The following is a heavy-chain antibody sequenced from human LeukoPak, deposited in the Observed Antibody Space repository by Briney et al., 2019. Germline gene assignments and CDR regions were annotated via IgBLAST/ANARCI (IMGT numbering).Heavy chain of an antibody. Sequence: SQTLSLTSTVSGGSISSGSYYWSWIRQPAGKRLEWIGRIYTSGSTNYNPSLKSRVTISVDTSKNQFSLMLSSVTAADTSVYYCARDAAVAGTSGWFDPWGQGTLVTVSS. J-gene: IGHJ5*02. D-gene: IGHD6-19*01. CDR1: GGSISSGSYY. V-gene: IGHV4-61*02. CDR3: ARDAAVAGTSGWFDP. CDR2: IYTSGST.